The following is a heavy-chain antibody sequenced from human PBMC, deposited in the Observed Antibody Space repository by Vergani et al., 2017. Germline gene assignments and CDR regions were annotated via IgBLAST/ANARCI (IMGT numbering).Heavy chain of an antibody. J-gene: IGHJ4*02. D-gene: IGHD3-22*01. V-gene: IGHV4-34*01. Sequence: QVQLQQWGAGLLKPSETLSLTCAVYGRSFSGYYWSWIRQPPGKGLEWIGEINHSGSTNYNPSLKSRVTISVDTSKNQFSLKLSSVTAADTAVYYCASGYDSSGYPFDYWGQGTLVTVSS. CDR1: GRSFSGYY. CDR2: INHSGST. CDR3: ASGYDSSGYPFDY.